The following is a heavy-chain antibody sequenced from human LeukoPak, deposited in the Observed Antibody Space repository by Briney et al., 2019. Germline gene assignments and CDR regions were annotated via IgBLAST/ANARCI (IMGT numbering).Heavy chain of an antibody. Sequence: PSETLSLTCAVSGGSISSGSYSWSWIRQPPGKGLEWIGYIYPRGSTYYNPSLKSRVTISVDKSKNQFSLKLSSVTAADTAVYYCASLWGYYSEDFDYWGQGTLVTVSS. CDR1: GGSISSGSYS. CDR2: IYPRGST. J-gene: IGHJ4*02. D-gene: IGHD3-22*01. V-gene: IGHV4-30-2*01. CDR3: ASLWGYYSEDFDY.